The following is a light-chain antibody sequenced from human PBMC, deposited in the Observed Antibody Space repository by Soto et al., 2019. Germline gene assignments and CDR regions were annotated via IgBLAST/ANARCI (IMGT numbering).Light chain of an antibody. Sequence: LLTQTPLSLSVAPGQPGSISCKSSQSLLHITGETFLFWYLQKPGQSQQLLIYEVYTRVSGVQDRFSGSGSGTDFTLEIRRVETEDVGIYYCMQSKQLPPTFGEGTRLEIK. CDR2: EVY. J-gene: IGKJ5*01. V-gene: IGKV2D-29*02. CDR3: MQSKQLPPT. CDR1: QSLLHITGETF.